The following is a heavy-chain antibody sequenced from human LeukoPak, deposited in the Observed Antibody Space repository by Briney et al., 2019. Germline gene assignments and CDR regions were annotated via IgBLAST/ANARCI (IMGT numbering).Heavy chain of an antibody. Sequence: ASVKVSCKASGYTFTSYYMHWVRQAPGQGLEWMGWINPNSGGTNYAQKFQGRVTMTRDTSISTAYMELSRLRSDDTAVYYCARDGLGSSWYKYMDVWGKGTTVTVSS. CDR2: INPNSGGT. CDR3: ARDGLGSSWYKYMDV. J-gene: IGHJ6*03. V-gene: IGHV1-2*02. D-gene: IGHD6-13*01. CDR1: GYTFTSYY.